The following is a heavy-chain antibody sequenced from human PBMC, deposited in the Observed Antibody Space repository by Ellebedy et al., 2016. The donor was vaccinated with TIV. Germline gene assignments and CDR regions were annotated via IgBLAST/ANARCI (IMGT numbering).Heavy chain of an antibody. D-gene: IGHD3-10*02. CDR2: ISDRNSKR. Sequence: GGSLRLXXAASGFVFTSYSMNWVRQAPGKGLEWVASISDRNSKRFYSDSVKGRFIISRDDATSSLFLEMNTLRVEDTAVYYCARPMFYYHYYMDVWGKGTTVIV. V-gene: IGHV3-21*01. CDR3: ARPMFYYHYYMDV. CDR1: GFVFTSYS. J-gene: IGHJ6*03.